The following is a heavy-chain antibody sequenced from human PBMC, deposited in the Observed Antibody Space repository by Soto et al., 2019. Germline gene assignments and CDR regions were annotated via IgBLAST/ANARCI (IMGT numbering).Heavy chain of an antibody. V-gene: IGHV4-31*03. J-gene: IGHJ6*02. CDR3: TRDKPLPHYSGFGKVYYGMDV. CDR2: IDYNTGST. D-gene: IGHD3-10*01. Sequence: QVQLQESGPGLVKPSQTLSLTCTVSGGSISSGGYHWTWIRQRPGKGLEWIGNIDYNTGSTYYTHGTADDSPSLKSRVRVSIDTSKNQFSLNLSSGTAADTAVYDCTRDKPLPHYSGFGKVYYGMDVWGQGTTVTVSS. CDR1: GGSISSGGYH.